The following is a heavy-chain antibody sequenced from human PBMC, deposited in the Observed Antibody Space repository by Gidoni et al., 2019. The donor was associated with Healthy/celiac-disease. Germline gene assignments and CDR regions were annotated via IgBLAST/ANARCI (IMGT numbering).Heavy chain of an antibody. V-gene: IGHV4-39*01. CDR2: IYYSGST. J-gene: IGHJ2*01. CDR3: ASIDLYSSSSPNYWYFDL. CDR1: GGSISSSSYY. Sequence: QLQLQESGPGLVKPSETLSLTCTVSGGSISSSSYYWGWIRQPPGKGLEWIGSIYYSGSTSYNPSLKSRVTISVDTSKNQFSLKLSSVTAADTAVYYCASIDLYSSSSPNYWYFDLWGRGTLVTVSS. D-gene: IGHD6-6*01.